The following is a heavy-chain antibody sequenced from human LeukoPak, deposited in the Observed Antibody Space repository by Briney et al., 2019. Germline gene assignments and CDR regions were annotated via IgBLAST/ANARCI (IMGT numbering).Heavy chain of an antibody. CDR3: ARVHLGSGWYRTTNWFDP. D-gene: IGHD6-19*01. V-gene: IGHV4-4*02. Sequence: PSETLSLTCAVSGGSISSSNWWSWVRQPPGKGLEWIGEIYHSGSTNYNPSLKSRVTISVDKSKNQFSLKLSSVTAADTAVYYCARVHLGSGWYRTTNWFDPWGQGTLVTVSS. CDR1: GGSISSSNW. J-gene: IGHJ5*02. CDR2: IYHSGST.